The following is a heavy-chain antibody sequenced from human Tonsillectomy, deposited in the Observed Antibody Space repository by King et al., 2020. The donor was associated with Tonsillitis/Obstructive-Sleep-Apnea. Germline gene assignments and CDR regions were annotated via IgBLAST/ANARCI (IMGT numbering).Heavy chain of an antibody. CDR2: IYSGVSP. CDR1: GFTVSRNY. D-gene: IGHD5-18*01. Sequence: VQLVESGGGLVQPGGSLRLSCAASGFTVSRNYMSWVRQAPGKGLEWVAVIYSGVSPFSATSVKGRFTIYRDNSKNTLYLQMNSLGAEDTAVYYCARGLWIQLWHPFDPWGQGTLVTVSS. J-gene: IGHJ5*02. CDR3: ARGLWIQLWHPFDP. V-gene: IGHV3-66*01.